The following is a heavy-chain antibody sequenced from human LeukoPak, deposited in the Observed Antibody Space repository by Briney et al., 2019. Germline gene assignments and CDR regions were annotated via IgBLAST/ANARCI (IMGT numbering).Heavy chain of an antibody. CDR1: GFSFKDYN. V-gene: IGHV3-30*18. CDR2: ITYDGSNK. Sequence: GGSLRLSCAASGFSFKDYNMHWARQAPGKGLEWVAVITYDGSNKYYADSVKGRFTISRDNSKNTLYLQMNSLRAEDTAVYYCAKDKGYYDSSGYYGEVDYWGQGTLVTVSS. CDR3: AKDKGYYDSSGYYGEVDY. D-gene: IGHD3-22*01. J-gene: IGHJ4*02.